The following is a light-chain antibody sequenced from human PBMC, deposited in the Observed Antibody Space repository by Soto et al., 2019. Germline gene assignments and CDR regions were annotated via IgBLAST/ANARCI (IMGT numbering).Light chain of an antibody. J-gene: IGKJ1*01. V-gene: IGKV3-15*01. CDR1: QGVSSN. CDR3: QQYNNWPGT. CDR2: GAF. Sequence: EIVMTQPPATLSVSPGQRATLSFRASQGVSSNLAWYQQKPGQAPGLLIYGAFTRATGIPARFSGSGSGTEFTLTISSLQSEDFAVYYCQQYNNWPGTFGQGTKVDIK.